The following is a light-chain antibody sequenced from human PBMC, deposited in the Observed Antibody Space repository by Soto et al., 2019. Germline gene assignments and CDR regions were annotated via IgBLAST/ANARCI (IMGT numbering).Light chain of an antibody. J-gene: IGKJ3*01. Sequence: DIVLTQSPATLSLSPGERATLSCRASQSVSSYLAWYQQKPGQAPRLLISAASNRATGIPARFSGGGSRTDFTLTISSLEPEDFAVYYCQQRSNWPFTFGPGTEWISN. V-gene: IGKV3-11*01. CDR3: QQRSNWPFT. CDR1: QSVSSY. CDR2: AAS.